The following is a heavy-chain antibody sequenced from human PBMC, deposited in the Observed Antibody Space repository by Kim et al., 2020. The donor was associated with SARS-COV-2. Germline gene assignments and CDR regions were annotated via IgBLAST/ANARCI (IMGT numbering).Heavy chain of an antibody. V-gene: IGHV3-23*01. D-gene: IGHD3-22*01. CDR2: ISGRGLST. Sequence: GGSLRLSCAASGFTFESYAMSWVRQAPGKGLEWVSSISGRGLSTDYADSVKGRFTISRDNSKNTLNLEMNSLRAEDTAIYFCAKGDYFDTSGYSAFFDY. CDR3: AKGDYFDTSGYSAFFDY. J-gene: IGHJ4*01. CDR1: GFTFESYA.